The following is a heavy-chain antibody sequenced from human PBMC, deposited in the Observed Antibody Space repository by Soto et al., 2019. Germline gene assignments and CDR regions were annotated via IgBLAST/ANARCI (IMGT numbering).Heavy chain of an antibody. D-gene: IGHD3-9*01. J-gene: IGHJ6*02. CDR1: GFTFSSYE. CDR2: ISSSGSTI. V-gene: IGHV3-48*03. Sequence: GGTLRLSCAASGFTFSSYEMNWVRQAPGKGLVWVSYISSSGSTIYYADSVKGRFTISRDNAKNSLYLQMNSLRAEDTAVYYCARDAILRYFDWLPYKAPCYYGMDVWGQGTTVTVSS. CDR3: ARDAILRYFDWLPYKAPCYYGMDV.